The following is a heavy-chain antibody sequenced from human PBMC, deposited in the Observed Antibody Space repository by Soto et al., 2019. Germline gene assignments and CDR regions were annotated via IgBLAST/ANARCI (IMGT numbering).Heavy chain of an antibody. CDR3: ARVGAKDYVWGSYRRRYNWFDP. CDR1: GGSFSGYY. D-gene: IGHD3-16*02. Sequence: NPSETLSLTCAVYGGSFSGYYWSWIRQPPGKGLEWIGEINHSGSTNYNPSLKSRVTISVDTSKNQFSLKLSSVTAADTAVYYCARVGAKDYVWGSYRRRYNWFDPWGQGTLVTVSS. CDR2: INHSGST. J-gene: IGHJ5*02. V-gene: IGHV4-34*01.